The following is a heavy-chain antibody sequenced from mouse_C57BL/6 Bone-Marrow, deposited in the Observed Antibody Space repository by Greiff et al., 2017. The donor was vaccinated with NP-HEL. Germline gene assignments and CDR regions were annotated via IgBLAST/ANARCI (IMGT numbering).Heavy chain of an antibody. V-gene: IGHV1-61*01. Sequence: QVQLKQPGAELVRPGSSVKLSCKASGYTFTSYWMDWVKQRPGQGLEWIGNIYPSDSETHYNQKFKDKATLTVDKSSSTAYMQLSSLTSEDSAVYYCARSKLGWFAYWGQGTLVTVSA. CDR1: GYTFTSYW. J-gene: IGHJ3*01. CDR2: IYPSDSET. CDR3: ARSKLGWFAY. D-gene: IGHD4-1*01.